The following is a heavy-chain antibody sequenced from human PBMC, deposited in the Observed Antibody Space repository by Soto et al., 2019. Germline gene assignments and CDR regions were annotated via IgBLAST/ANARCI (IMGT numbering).Heavy chain of an antibody. V-gene: IGHV4-4*02. CDR1: GASISTNNW. CDR2: VYHSGST. D-gene: IGHD6-13*01. CDR3: AVPGAGDFDY. J-gene: IGHJ4*02. Sequence: SETLSLTCAVSGASISTNNWWRWVRQPPGKGLEWIGEVYHSGSTNCNPSLKSRVTLSIDKSKNQFSLRLTSMTAADTAVYYCAVPGAGDFDYWSQGTLVTVSS.